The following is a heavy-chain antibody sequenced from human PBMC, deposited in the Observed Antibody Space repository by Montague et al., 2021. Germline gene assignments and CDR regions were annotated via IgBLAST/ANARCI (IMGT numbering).Heavy chain of an antibody. J-gene: IGHJ6*03. D-gene: IGHD3-10*01. CDR1: GGSISSGGYY. Sequence: TLSLTCTVSGGSISSGGYYWSWIRQHPGKGLEWIGYIYYSGSTYYNPSLKSRVTMSIDTSENHFSLKLNSVTAADTAVYYCAGTFGEPPPPFCFYMDVWGKGTTVSVS. V-gene: IGHV4-31*03. CDR2: IYYSGST. CDR3: AGTFGEPPPPFCFYMDV.